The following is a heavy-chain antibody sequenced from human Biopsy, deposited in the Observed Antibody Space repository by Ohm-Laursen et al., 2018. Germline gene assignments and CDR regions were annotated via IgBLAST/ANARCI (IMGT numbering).Heavy chain of an antibody. CDR3: ARDSGILNYGNFKYYHYYGMDV. Sequence: SDTLSLTCTVSGGSLSSYYWSWIRQPAGKGLEWIGRIYSSGSTNYNPSLKSRVTLSMDTSKRQFSLTLSSVTAADTAVYYCARDSGILNYGNFKYYHYYGMDVWGQGTKVTVSS. CDR1: GGSLSSYY. V-gene: IGHV4-4*07. CDR2: IYSSGST. J-gene: IGHJ6*02. D-gene: IGHD4-11*01.